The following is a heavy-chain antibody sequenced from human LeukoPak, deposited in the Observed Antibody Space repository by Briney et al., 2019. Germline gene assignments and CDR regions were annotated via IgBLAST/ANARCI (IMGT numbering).Heavy chain of an antibody. CDR3: AKDLRTYCTNGVCYPGYFDY. CDR2: IWSDGSNK. J-gene: IGHJ4*02. CDR1: GFTFSSYS. Sequence: PGGSLRLSCAASGFTFSSYSMNWVRQAPGKGLEWVAVIWSDGSNKYYADSVKGRFTISRDNSGNTLYLQMNSLRAEDTAVYYCAKDLRTYCTNGVCYPGYFDYWGQGTLVTVSS. D-gene: IGHD2-8*01. V-gene: IGHV3-33*06.